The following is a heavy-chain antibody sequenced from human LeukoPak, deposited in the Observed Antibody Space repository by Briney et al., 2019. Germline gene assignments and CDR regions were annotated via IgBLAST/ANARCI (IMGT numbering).Heavy chain of an antibody. D-gene: IGHD3-16*01. V-gene: IGHV3-30*03. J-gene: IGHJ4*02. CDR1: GFTFSSYG. Sequence: GGSLRLSCAASGFTFSSYGMHWVRQAPGKGLEWVAVISYDGSNKYYADSVKGRFTISRDNSKNTLYLQMNSLRAEDTAVYYCAGAVWGSYDFDYWGQGTLVTVSS. CDR2: ISYDGSNK. CDR3: AGAVWGSYDFDY.